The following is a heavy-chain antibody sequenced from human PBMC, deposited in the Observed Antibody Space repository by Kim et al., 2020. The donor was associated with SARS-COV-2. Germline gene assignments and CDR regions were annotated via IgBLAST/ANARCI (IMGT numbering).Heavy chain of an antibody. J-gene: IGHJ4*02. CDR1: GFTFSSYG. D-gene: IGHD3-10*01. CDR2: IWYDGSNK. CDR3: ARDWGYYGSGSYFDY. V-gene: IGHV3-33*01. Sequence: GGSLRLSCAASGFTFSSYGMHWVRQAPGKGLEWVAVIWYDGSNKYYADSVKGRFTISRDNSKNTLYLQMNILRAEDTAVYYCARDWGYYGSGSYFDYWGQGTLVTVSS.